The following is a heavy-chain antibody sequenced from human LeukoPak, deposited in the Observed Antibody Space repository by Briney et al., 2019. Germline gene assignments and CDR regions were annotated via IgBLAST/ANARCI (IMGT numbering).Heavy chain of an antibody. CDR3: ARGPDIAAAGTARHNWFDP. V-gene: IGHV1-69*05. D-gene: IGHD6-13*01. CDR2: IIPIFGTA. Sequence: GASVKVSCKASGGTFSSYAISWVRQAPGQGLEWMGGIIPIFGTANYAQKFQGRVTITTDESTSTAYMELSSLRSEDTAVYYCARGPDIAAAGTARHNWFDPWGQGTLVTVSS. J-gene: IGHJ5*02. CDR1: GGTFSSYA.